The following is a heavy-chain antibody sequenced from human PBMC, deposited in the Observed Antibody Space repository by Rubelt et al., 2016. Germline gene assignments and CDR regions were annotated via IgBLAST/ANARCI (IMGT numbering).Heavy chain of an antibody. Sequence: QLQLQESGPGLVKPSETLSLTCTVSGGSISSSSYYWAWIRQPPGKGLEWIGSMYYSGDTYYNPSLKSRVTMSLDESTNQFSLKRTSVTAADTAVYHCARMSLADARWYFDHWGRGTPVTVPP. J-gene: IGHJ2*01. V-gene: IGHV4-39*07. CDR3: ARMSLADARWYFDH. CDR2: MYYSGDT. CDR1: GGSISSSSYY.